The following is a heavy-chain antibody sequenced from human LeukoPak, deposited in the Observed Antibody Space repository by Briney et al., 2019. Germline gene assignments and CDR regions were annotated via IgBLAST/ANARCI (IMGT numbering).Heavy chain of an antibody. Sequence: ASVKVSCKASGGTLSSYAISWVRQAPGQGLEWMGGIIPIFGTANYAQKFQGRVTITADKSTSTAYMELSSLRSEDTAVYYCARANGSGSNYYYYYMDVWGKGTTVTVSS. D-gene: IGHD3-10*01. CDR1: GGTLSSYA. CDR3: ARANGSGSNYYYYYMDV. CDR2: IIPIFGTA. V-gene: IGHV1-69*06. J-gene: IGHJ6*03.